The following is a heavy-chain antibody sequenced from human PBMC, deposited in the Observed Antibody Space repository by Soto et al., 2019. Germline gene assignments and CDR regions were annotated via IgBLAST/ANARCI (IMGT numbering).Heavy chain of an antibody. V-gene: IGHV4-34*01. CDR3: ARARGQGGYCSGGSCYRWAILWDY. Sequence: SETLSLTCAVYGGSFSGYYWSWIRQPPGKGLEWIGEINHSGSTNYNPSLKSRVTISVDTSKNQFSLKLSSVTAADTAVYYCARARGQGGYCSGGSCYRWAILWDYWGQGTLVTVSS. CDR2: INHSGST. CDR1: GGSFSGYY. D-gene: IGHD2-15*01. J-gene: IGHJ4*02.